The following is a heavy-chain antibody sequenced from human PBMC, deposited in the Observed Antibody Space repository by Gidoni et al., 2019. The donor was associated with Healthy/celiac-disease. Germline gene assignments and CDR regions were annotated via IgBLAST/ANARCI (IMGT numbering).Heavy chain of an antibody. J-gene: IGHJ4*02. V-gene: IGHV1-69*01. D-gene: IGHD1-26*01. CDR2: IIPIFGTA. Sequence: GIIPIFGTANYAQKFQGRVTITADESTSTAYMELSSLRSEDTAVYYCARDGVIVGATRDYFDYWGQGTLVTVSS. CDR3: ARDGVIVGATRDYFDY.